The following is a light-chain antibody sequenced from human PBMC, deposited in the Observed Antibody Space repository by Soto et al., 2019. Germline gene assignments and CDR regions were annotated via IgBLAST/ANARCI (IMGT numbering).Light chain of an antibody. Sequence: DIQLTQSPSSLSASVGYSFTSTSLSSQVISSYLAWYQQKPGKVPKLLIYAASTLESGVPSRFSGSGSGTDFTLTISGLQSEDFATYYCQQYYSFPLTFGGGTKVDIK. CDR2: AAS. CDR1: QVISSY. CDR3: QQYYSFPLT. J-gene: IGKJ4*01. V-gene: IGKV1-27*01.